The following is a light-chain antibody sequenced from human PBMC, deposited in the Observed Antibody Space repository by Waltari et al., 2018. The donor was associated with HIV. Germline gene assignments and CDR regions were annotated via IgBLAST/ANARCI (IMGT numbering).Light chain of an antibody. Sequence: QSALTQPDSVYRPFGQSITISCTGTIADLRSYNLVSWYQYHQGKAPKLIIYEVSKRPSVGATRVSGSKSGNTASLTVSGLQAEDEAHYYCCSYARSGIPFGGGAKLTVL. CDR1: IADLRSYNL. V-gene: IGLV2-23*02. CDR2: EVS. J-gene: IGLJ2*01. CDR3: CSYARSGIP.